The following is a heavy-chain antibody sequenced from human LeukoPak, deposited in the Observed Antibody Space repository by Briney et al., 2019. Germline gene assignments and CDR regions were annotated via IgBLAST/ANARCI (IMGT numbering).Heavy chain of an antibody. Sequence: PGGSLRLCCAASGFTFSSYSMNWVRHAPGKGLEWVSSISSSSSYIYYADSVKGRFTISRDNAKNSLYLQMNSLRAEDTAVSYCARDSGTTGTNFDYWGQGTLVTVSS. CDR2: ISSSSSYI. V-gene: IGHV3-21*01. J-gene: IGHJ4*02. CDR1: GFTFSSYS. CDR3: ARDSGTTGTNFDY. D-gene: IGHD1-1*01.